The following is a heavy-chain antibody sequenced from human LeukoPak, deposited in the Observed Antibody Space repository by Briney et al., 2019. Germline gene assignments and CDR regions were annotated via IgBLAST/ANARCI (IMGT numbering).Heavy chain of an antibody. J-gene: IGHJ4*02. V-gene: IGHV3-33*01. Sequence: PGGSLRLSCAASGFILSTHGMHWVRQAPGKGLEWVAGMWYDGSREDYADSVKGRFTISRDMSKNTLNLQMNSLRAEDTAVYYCARDLSEFDYWGQGTLVTVSS. CDR1: GFILSTHG. CDR2: MWYDGSRE. CDR3: ARDLSEFDY.